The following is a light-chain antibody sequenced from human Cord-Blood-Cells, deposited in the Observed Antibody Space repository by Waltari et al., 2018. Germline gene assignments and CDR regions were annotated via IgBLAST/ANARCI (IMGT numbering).Light chain of an antibody. CDR2: AAS. J-gene: IGKJ2*01. Sequence: DIQMTQSPSSLSASVGARVTITCRASQSIRSYLNWYQQKPGEAPKLLIYAASSVQSGVPSRFSGSGSGTDFTLTISSLQPEDVATYYCQQSYSTPYTFGQGTKLEIK. CDR1: QSIRSY. CDR3: QQSYSTPYT. V-gene: IGKV1-39*01.